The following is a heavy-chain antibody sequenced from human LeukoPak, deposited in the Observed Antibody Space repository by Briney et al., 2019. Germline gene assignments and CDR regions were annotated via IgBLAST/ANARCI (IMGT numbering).Heavy chain of an antibody. Sequence: GGTLRLSCAASGFTFSSYAVHWVRQAPGKGLEWVAVISSAGNDKIYADSVRGRSTISRDNSTNTLFLQMHSLRADDTVVYFGGRDLCCRVSYNWVAYWGEGPLVSVFS. D-gene: IGHD5-24*01. V-gene: IGHV3-30*04. J-gene: IGHJ4*02. CDR2: ISSAGNDK. CDR1: GFTFSSYA. CDR3: GRDLCCRVSYNWVAY.